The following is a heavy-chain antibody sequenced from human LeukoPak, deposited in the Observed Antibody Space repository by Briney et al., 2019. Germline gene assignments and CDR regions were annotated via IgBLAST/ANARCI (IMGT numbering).Heavy chain of an antibody. CDR2: ISYDGSNK. V-gene: IGHV3-30*18. Sequence: GGSLRLSCAVSGFTFTSYGMHWVRQAPGKGLEWVAVISYDGSNKYCADSVKGRFTISRDNSKNTLDLQMTSLRAEDTAVYYCAKDIEIRRWGSPEYWGQGTLVTVSS. D-gene: IGHD3-16*01. CDR1: GFTFTSYG. CDR3: AKDIEIRRWGSPEY. J-gene: IGHJ4*02.